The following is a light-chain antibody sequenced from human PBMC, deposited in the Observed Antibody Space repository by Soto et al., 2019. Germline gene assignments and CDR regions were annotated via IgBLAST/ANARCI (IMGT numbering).Light chain of an antibody. CDR3: QQYNNWPQT. Sequence: EFVLTQSPGTLSLSPGERATLSCRASQTVRNNYLAWYQQKPGQAPRLLIYDASTRATGIPTRFSGSGSGRQFTLTISSLQSEDFAVYYCQQYNNWPQTFGQGTKVDIK. CDR1: QTVRNN. V-gene: IGKV3-15*01. J-gene: IGKJ1*01. CDR2: DAS.